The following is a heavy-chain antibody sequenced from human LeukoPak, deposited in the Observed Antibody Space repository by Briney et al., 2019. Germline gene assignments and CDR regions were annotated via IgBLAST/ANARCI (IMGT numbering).Heavy chain of an antibody. J-gene: IGHJ4*02. CDR3: AKDRLWFGEKHLDY. D-gene: IGHD3-10*01. Sequence: PGQSLRLSCAASGFTFNNYGMHWVRQAPGKGLEWVAVISTDGNYKHSADSVKGRFNISRDNSKNALYLQMNSLRVEDTAVYYCAKDRLWFGEKHLDYWGQGTPVTVSS. CDR1: GFTFNNYG. CDR2: ISTDGNYK. V-gene: IGHV3-30*18.